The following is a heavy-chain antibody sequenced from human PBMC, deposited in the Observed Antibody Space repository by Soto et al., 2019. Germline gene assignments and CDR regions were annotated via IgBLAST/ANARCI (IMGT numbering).Heavy chain of an antibody. V-gene: IGHV3-33*01. CDR1: GFTFSSYG. CDR2: IWYDGSNK. D-gene: IGHD1-7*01. Sequence: QVQLVESGGGVVQPGRSLRLSCAASGFTFSSYGMHWVRQAPGKGLEWVAVIWYDGSNKYNADSVKGRFTISRDNSNNTLYLQMNSLRDEDTAVYYCARDRVELLWFYVMDVWGQGTTVTVSS. J-gene: IGHJ6*02. CDR3: ARDRVELLWFYVMDV.